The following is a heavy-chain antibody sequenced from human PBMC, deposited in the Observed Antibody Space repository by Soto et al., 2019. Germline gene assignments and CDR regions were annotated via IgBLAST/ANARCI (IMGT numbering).Heavy chain of an antibody. V-gene: IGHV1-46*01. CDR3: ARGISGTYTALDF. CDR1: GYGFTTYY. CDR2: INPNGGAT. D-gene: IGHD1-26*01. Sequence: XSVKVSCKASGYGFTTYYLHWVRQAPGQGLEWLGMINPNGGATAYSQNFQGRVSMTTDMSTSTVFMDLSSLRFDDTAVYYCARGISGTYTALDFWGQGALVTVSS. J-gene: IGHJ4*02.